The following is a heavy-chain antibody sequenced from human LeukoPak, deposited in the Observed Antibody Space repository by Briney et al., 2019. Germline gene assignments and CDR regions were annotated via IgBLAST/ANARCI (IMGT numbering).Heavy chain of an antibody. CDR3: ARYDILTGYYRPSHYYFDY. J-gene: IGHJ4*02. CDR2: INPNSGGT. V-gene: IGHV1-2*02. Sequence: ASVKVSCKASGYTFTGYYMHWVRQAPGQGLEWMGWINPNSGGTNYAQKFQGRVTMTRDTSISTAYMELSRLRSDDTAVYYCARYDILTGYYRPSHYYFDYWGQGTLVTVSS. D-gene: IGHD3-9*01. CDR1: GYTFTGYY.